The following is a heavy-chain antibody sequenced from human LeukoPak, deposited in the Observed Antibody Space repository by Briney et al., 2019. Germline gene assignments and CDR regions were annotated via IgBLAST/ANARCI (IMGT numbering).Heavy chain of an antibody. D-gene: IGHD1-26*01. CDR3: ARQVAIVEPTDPNWFDS. Sequence: NPSGTLSLTCNVSGDSIGSSSYYWGWIRQTPEKGREWIGSIFYSGSTYYTPSLKSRVTMSLDTSKNQFSLRLTSVTAADTAVYYCARQVAIVEPTDPNWFDSWGQGTLVTVSS. J-gene: IGHJ5*01. CDR2: IFYSGST. CDR1: GDSIGSSSYY. V-gene: IGHV4-39*07.